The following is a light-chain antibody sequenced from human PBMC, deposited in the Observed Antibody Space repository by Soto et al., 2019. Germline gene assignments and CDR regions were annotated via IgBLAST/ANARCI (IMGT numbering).Light chain of an antibody. CDR1: SSNIGAGYD. CDR2: GNS. V-gene: IGLV1-40*01. CDR3: RCCARSRSGGG. J-gene: IGLJ3*02. Sequence: QSVLTQPPSVSGAPGQRVTISCTGSSSNIGAGYDVHWYQQLPGTAPKLLIYGNSNRPAGVPDRFSGSKSGTAASLAITGLQAEDQADSYCRCCARSRSGGGFGGGTKLPVL.